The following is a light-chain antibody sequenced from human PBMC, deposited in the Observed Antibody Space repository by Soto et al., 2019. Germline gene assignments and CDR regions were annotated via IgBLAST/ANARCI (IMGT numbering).Light chain of an antibody. V-gene: IGKV1-5*03. CDR2: KAS. Sequence: DIQMTQSPSTLSASVGDRVTITCRASQSISSWLAWYQQKPGKAPKLLIYKASNLESGVPSRFSGSGSGTEFTLTISNLQPDDFATYYCQQYNSTFGGGTKVDIK. CDR1: QSISSW. CDR3: QQYNST. J-gene: IGKJ4*01.